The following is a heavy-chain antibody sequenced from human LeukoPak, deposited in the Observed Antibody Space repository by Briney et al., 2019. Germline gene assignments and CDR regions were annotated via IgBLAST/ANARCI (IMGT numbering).Heavy chain of an antibody. Sequence: GGSLRLSCAASGFTFSTYWMSWVRQAPGKGLEWVANIKQDGSEKYYVDSVTGRFTISRDSAKNSLYLQMNSLRAEDTAVYYCARGHHRYSSSWYLDYWGQGTLVTVSS. V-gene: IGHV3-7*01. D-gene: IGHD6-13*01. CDR2: IKQDGSEK. CDR3: ARGHHRYSSSWYLDY. J-gene: IGHJ4*02. CDR1: GFTFSTYW.